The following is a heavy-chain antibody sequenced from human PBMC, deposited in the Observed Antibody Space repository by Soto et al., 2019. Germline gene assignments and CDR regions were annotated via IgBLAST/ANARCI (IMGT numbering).Heavy chain of an antibody. CDR3: ARGSGPTVTKYYYYYMDV. CDR1: GGSFSGYY. CDR2: INHSGST. D-gene: IGHD4-17*01. V-gene: IGHV4-34*01. Sequence: SETLSLTCAVYGGSFSGYYWSWIRQPPGKGLEWIGEINHSGSTNYNPSLKSRVTISVDTSKNQFSLKLSSVTAADTAVYYCARGSGPTVTKYYYYYMDVWGKGTTVTVSS. J-gene: IGHJ6*03.